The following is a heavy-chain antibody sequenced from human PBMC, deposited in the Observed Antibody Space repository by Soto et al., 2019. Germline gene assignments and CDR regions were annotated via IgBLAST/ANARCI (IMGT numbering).Heavy chain of an antibody. V-gene: IGHV5-10-1*01. CDR2: IDPSDSYT. CDR3: ARLGYCTTGVCYIIGMDV. Sequence: GESLKISCKGSGYSFTSYWISWVRQMPGKGLEWMGRIDPSDSYTNYSPSFQGHVTISADKSISTAYLQWSSLKASDTAMYYCARLGYCTTGVCYIIGMDVWGQGTTVTVSS. CDR1: GYSFTSYW. D-gene: IGHD2-8*01. J-gene: IGHJ6*02.